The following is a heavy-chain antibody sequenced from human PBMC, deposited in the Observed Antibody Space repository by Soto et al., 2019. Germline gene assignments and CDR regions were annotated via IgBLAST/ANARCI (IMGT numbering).Heavy chain of an antibody. CDR3: ARYCSGGSCYSGFDY. V-gene: IGHV4-30-2*01. CDR2: IYHSGST. Sequence: QLQLQESGSGLVKPSQTLSLTCAVSGGSISSGGYSWSWIRQPPGKGLEWIGYIYHSGSTYYNPSLKSRVTISVDRSKNQFSLKLSSMTAADTAVYYCARYCSGGSCYSGFDYWGQGTLVTVSS. J-gene: IGHJ4*02. D-gene: IGHD2-15*01. CDR1: GGSISSGGYS.